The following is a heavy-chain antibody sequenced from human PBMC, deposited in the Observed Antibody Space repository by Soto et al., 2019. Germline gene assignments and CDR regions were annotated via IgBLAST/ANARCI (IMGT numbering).Heavy chain of an antibody. CDR1: GGSISSGDYY. CDR2: IYYSGST. CDR3: ARERPDGARLDP. V-gene: IGHV4-30-4*01. J-gene: IGHJ5*02. D-gene: IGHD6-6*01. Sequence: QVQLQESGPGLVKPSQTLSLTCTVSGGSISSGDYYWSWIRQPPGKGLEWIGYIYYSGSTHYNPSLKSRVTISVDTAKNQFSLKLSSVTAADTAVYYCARERPDGARLDPWGQGTLVTVSS.